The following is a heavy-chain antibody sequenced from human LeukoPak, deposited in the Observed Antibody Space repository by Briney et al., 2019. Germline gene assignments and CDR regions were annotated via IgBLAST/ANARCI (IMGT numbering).Heavy chain of an antibody. D-gene: IGHD5-18*01. CDR1: GYTFTSYY. Sequence: ASVKVSCKASGYTFTSYYMHWVRQAPGQGLEWMGWISAYNGNTNYAQKLQGRVTMTTDTSTSTAYMELRSLRSDDTAVYYCARGRQLWLTYGMDVWGQGTTVTVSS. V-gene: IGHV1-18*04. J-gene: IGHJ6*02. CDR2: ISAYNGNT. CDR3: ARGRQLWLTYGMDV.